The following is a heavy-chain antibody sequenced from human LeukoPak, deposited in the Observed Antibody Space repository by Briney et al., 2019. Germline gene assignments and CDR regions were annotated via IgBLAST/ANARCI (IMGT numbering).Heavy chain of an antibody. CDR2: IYPGDSDT. CDR1: GYKLTNNW. Sequence: GESLKISCKISGYKLTNNWIGWVRQVPGKGLEWMGIIYPGDSDTRYSPSFQGQVTISADKSISTAYLQWSSLKASDTAMYYCARQGLRYYFDYWGQGTLVTVSS. D-gene: IGHD4-17*01. J-gene: IGHJ4*02. V-gene: IGHV5-51*01. CDR3: ARQGLRYYFDY.